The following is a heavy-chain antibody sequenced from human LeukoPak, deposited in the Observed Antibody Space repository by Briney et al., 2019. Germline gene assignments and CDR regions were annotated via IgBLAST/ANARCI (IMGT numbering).Heavy chain of an antibody. D-gene: IGHD2-8*01. Sequence: GRSLRLSCAASGFTFSSYSMNWVRQAPGKGLEWVSSISSSSYVYYADSVKGRFTISRDNAKNSLYLQMNSLRAEDTAVYYCARDRPGYCTNGVCYAPLHYWGQGTLVTVSS. V-gene: IGHV3-21*01. CDR2: ISSSSYV. CDR3: ARDRPGYCTNGVCYAPLHY. CDR1: GFTFSSYS. J-gene: IGHJ4*02.